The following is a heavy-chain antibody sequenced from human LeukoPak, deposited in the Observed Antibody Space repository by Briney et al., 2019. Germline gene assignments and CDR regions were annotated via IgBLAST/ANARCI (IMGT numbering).Heavy chain of an antibody. Sequence: GESLKISCKGSGYSFTSYWIGWVRQMPGKGLERMGIIYPDDSDTRYSPSFQGQVTISADKSISTAYLQWSSLKASDTAMYYCARPRYSSGWYYFDYWGQGTLVTVSS. J-gene: IGHJ4*02. CDR1: GYSFTSYW. CDR3: ARPRYSSGWYYFDY. CDR2: IYPDDSDT. D-gene: IGHD6-19*01. V-gene: IGHV5-51*01.